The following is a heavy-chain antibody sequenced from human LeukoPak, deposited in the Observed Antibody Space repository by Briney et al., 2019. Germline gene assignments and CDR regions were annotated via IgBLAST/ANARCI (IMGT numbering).Heavy chain of an antibody. J-gene: IGHJ4*02. Sequence: KASETLSLTCGVSGGSVTSTNWWTWVRQPPGKGLEWIGSIYYSGSTYYNPSLKSRVTISVDTSKNQSSLKLSSVTAADTAVYYCARLGYDSSGYYLDYWGQGTLVTVSS. CDR3: ARLGYDSSGYYLDY. CDR1: GGSVTSTNW. V-gene: IGHV4-39*01. CDR2: IYYSGST. D-gene: IGHD3-22*01.